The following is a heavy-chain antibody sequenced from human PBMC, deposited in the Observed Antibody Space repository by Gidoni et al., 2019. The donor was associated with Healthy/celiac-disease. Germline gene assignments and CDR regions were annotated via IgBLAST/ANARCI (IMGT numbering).Heavy chain of an antibody. CDR2: ISAYNGNT. V-gene: IGHV1-18*01. Sequence: QVQLVQSGAEVKKPGASVKVSCKASGYTFTSYGISWVRQAPGHGLEWMGWISAYNGNTNYAQKLQGRVTMTTDTSTSTAYMELRSLRSDDTAVYYCARAGPNYDILTGYFPYNWFDPWGQGTLVTVSS. CDR3: ARAGPNYDILTGYFPYNWFDP. J-gene: IGHJ5*02. D-gene: IGHD3-9*01. CDR1: GYTFTSYG.